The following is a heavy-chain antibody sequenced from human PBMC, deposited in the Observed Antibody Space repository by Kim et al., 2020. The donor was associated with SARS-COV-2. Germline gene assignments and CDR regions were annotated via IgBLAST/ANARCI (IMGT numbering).Heavy chain of an antibody. CDR1: GYTFTSYG. J-gene: IGHJ5*02. Sequence: ASVKVSCKASGYTFTSYGISWVRQAPGQGLEWMGWISAYNGNTNYAQKLQGRVTMTTDTSTSTAYMELRSLRSDDTAVYYCARDRIPGIAAAGISGWFDPWGQGTLVTVSS. V-gene: IGHV1-18*01. D-gene: IGHD6-13*01. CDR2: ISAYNGNT. CDR3: ARDRIPGIAAAGISGWFDP.